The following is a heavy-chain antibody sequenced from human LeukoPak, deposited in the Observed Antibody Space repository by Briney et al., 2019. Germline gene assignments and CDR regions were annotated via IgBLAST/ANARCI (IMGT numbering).Heavy chain of an antibody. CDR1: GYTFTGYY. Sequence: ASVKVSCKASGYTFTGYYMHWVRQAPGQGLEWMGWINPNSGGTNYAQKFQGWVTMTRDTPISTAYMELSRLRSDDTAVYYCARGMVPAAISEYYFDYWGQGTLVTVSS. CDR2: INPNSGGT. J-gene: IGHJ4*02. V-gene: IGHV1-2*04. D-gene: IGHD2-2*02. CDR3: ARGMVPAAISEYYFDY.